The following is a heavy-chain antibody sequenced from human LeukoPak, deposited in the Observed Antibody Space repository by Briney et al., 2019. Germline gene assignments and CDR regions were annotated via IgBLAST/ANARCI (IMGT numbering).Heavy chain of an antibody. Sequence: SETLSLTCAVYGGSFSGYYWSWIRQPPGKGLEWIGEINHSGSTNYNPSLKSRVTISVDTSKNQFSLMLSSVTAADTAVYYCARGVQQVVPISMDVWGQGTTVTVSS. J-gene: IGHJ6*02. V-gene: IGHV4-34*01. D-gene: IGHD6-13*01. CDR1: GGSFSGYY. CDR2: INHSGST. CDR3: ARGVQQVVPISMDV.